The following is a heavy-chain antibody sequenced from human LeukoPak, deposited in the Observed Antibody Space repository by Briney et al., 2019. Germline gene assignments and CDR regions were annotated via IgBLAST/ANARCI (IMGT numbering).Heavy chain of an antibody. D-gene: IGHD4-17*01. V-gene: IGHV4-59*01. J-gene: IGHJ5*02. CDR3: ARDSRYGDYNWFDP. Sequence: SETLSLTCTVSGGSMSSYYWSWIRQPPGKGLEWIGYIYYSGSTNYNPSLKSRVTISSDTSKNQFSLKLSSVTAADTAVYYCARDSRYGDYNWFDPWGQGTLVTVSS. CDR1: GGSMSSYY. CDR2: IYYSGST.